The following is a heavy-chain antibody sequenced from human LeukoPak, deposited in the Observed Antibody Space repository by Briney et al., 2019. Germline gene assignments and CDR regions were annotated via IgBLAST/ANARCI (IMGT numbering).Heavy chain of an antibody. D-gene: IGHD5-12*01. CDR3: ARSGGYSGYDFQYYFDY. J-gene: IGHJ4*02. V-gene: IGHV3-30*07. Sequence: VKGRFTISRDNSKNTLYLQMNSLRAEDTAVYYCARSGGYSGYDFQYYFDYWGQGTLVTVSS.